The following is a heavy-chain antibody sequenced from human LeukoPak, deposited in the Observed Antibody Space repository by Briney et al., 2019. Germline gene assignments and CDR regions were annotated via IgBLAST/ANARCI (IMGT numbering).Heavy chain of an antibody. J-gene: IGHJ4*02. CDR2: ISSSSTYT. CDR3: ARAISMVRGVDY. V-gene: IGHV3-21*01. CDR1: GFTFSSYN. D-gene: IGHD3-10*01. Sequence: GGSLRLSCAASGFTFSSYNMNWVRQAPGKGLEWVSSISSSSTYTYYADSVKGRFTISRDNAKNSLYLQMNSLRAEDTAVYYCARAISMVRGVDYWGQVTLVTVSS.